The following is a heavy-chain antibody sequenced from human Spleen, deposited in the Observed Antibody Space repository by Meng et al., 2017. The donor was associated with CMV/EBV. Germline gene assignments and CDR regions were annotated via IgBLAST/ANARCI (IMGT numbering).Heavy chain of an antibody. D-gene: IGHD3-3*01. CDR3: VHSPIAWSGYYPTFHY. Sequence: FSLSRSGVGGGWVRQPPGEALEWLALIYWSDDKRYSPSLKSRLTVTKDTSRNHVLLTMTNMDPVDTATYYCVHSPIAWSGYYPTFHYWGQGTLVTVSS. CDR1: FSLSRSGVG. V-gene: IGHV2-5*01. CDR2: IYWSDDK. J-gene: IGHJ4*02.